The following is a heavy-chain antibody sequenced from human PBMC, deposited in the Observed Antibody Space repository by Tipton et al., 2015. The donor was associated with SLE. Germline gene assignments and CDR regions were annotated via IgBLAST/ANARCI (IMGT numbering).Heavy chain of an antibody. CDR2: ISYDGSNK. J-gene: IGHJ6*02. D-gene: IGHD6-6*01. CDR3: ASELVTKYGMDV. V-gene: IGHV3-30*04. Sequence: QVQLVQSGGGVVQPGRSLRLSCAASGFTFSIYAMHWVRQAPGKGLEWVAVISYDGSNKYYGDSVKGRFTISRDNSKNTLYLQMNSLRVEDTAVYYCASELVTKYGMDVWGQGATVTVSS. CDR1: GFTFSIYA.